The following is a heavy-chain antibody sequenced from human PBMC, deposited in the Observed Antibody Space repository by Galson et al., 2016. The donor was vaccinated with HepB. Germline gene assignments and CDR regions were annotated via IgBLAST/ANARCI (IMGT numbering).Heavy chain of an antibody. CDR1: GYTFAAYY. J-gene: IGHJ6*04. D-gene: IGHD5-12*01. CDR2: INPKSGGT. Sequence: SVKVSCKASGYTFAAYYIHWVRLAPGQGLEWLGWINPKSGGTSYAQKFQGRVTVTRDTSITTAYMELNRLRSDDTAVYYCARRIVATIPSYYYYGMDVWGKGTTVTVSS. V-gene: IGHV1-2*02. CDR3: ARRIVATIPSYYYYGMDV.